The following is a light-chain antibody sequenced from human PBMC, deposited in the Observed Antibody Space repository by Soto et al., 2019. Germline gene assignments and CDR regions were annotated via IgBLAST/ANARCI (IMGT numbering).Light chain of an antibody. Sequence: QSALTQPPSASGSPGQSVTISCTGTTSDVGGYNHVSWYQQYPGKAPKRIIYDVSKRPSGVPDRFSVSKSDNTASLTISGLQAEDEADYYCCSYAGIYTYVFGTGTKV. CDR3: CSYAGIYTYV. J-gene: IGLJ1*01. V-gene: IGLV2-11*01. CDR1: TSDVGGYNH. CDR2: DVS.